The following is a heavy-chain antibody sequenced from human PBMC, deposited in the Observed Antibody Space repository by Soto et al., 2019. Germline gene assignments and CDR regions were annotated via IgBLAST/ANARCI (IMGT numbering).Heavy chain of an antibody. CDR3: ARVTPTACSGGSCYSPHFDY. V-gene: IGHV1-18*01. CDR2: ITAYNGKN. J-gene: IGHJ4*02. Sequence: QVQLVQSGAEVKKPGASMKVSCKASGYTLTTYGISWVRQAPGQGLEWMGWITAYNGKNNYEQKFQGRVTVTTDTSTSLADMQLRSLRSDDTSLSSCARVTPTACSGGSCYSPHFDYFGQGTPVTVS. CDR1: GYTLTTYG. D-gene: IGHD2-15*01.